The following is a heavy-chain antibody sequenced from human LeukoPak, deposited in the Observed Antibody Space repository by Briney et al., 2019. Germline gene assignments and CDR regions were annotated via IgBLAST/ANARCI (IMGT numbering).Heavy chain of an antibody. Sequence: SVKVSCKASGGTFSSYAISWVRQAPGQGLEWMGRIIPIFGTANYAQKFQGRVTITTDESTSTAYIELSSLRSEDTAVYYCARDTTVAGTNYYYMDVWGKGTPVTVSS. CDR2: IIPIFGTA. CDR1: GGTFSSYA. J-gene: IGHJ6*03. D-gene: IGHD6-19*01. CDR3: ARDTTVAGTNYYYMDV. V-gene: IGHV1-69*05.